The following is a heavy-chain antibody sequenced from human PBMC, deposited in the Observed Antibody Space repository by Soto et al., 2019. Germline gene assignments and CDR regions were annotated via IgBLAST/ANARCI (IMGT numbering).Heavy chain of an antibody. CDR2: IDRGGGRQSGST. CDR1: GGSFSGFY. D-gene: IGHD1-7*01. V-gene: IGHV4-34*01. J-gene: IGHJ2*01. CDR3: ERGLKVGTTIYWYFDL. Sequence: QVQLHQWGTELLKPSETLSLTCAVDGGSFSGFYWNWIRQAPGKGLEWIGEIDRGGGRQSGSTNYNPSLENRLIISGDTSKNQICLTLSSVTAADPALYYCERGLKVGTTIYWYFDLWGRGPLVTVSS.